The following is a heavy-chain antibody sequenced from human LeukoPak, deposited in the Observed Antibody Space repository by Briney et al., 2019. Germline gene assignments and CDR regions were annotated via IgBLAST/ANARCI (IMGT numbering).Heavy chain of an antibody. CDR3: VRDKGGWNPFDY. J-gene: IGHJ4*02. CDR1: GSTFSSYE. V-gene: IGHV3-7*03. CDR2: INQGGSQK. Sequence: GTSLRLSCAASGSTFSSYEMNWVRQAPGKGLEWVANINQGGSQKNCVDSVRGRFTIDRDDAKNSLYLRMNSLRAEDTAMYFCVRDKGGWNPFDYWGQGTLVTVSS. D-gene: IGHD6-19*01.